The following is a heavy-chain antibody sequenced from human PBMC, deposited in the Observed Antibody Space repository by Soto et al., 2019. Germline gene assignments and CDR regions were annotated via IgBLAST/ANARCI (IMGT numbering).Heavy chain of an antibody. CDR3: ARDLRLGYCSGGSCQDSYYGMDV. V-gene: IGHV1-46*01. CDR1: EYTITRHW. D-gene: IGHD2-15*01. J-gene: IGHJ6*02. Sequence: ASVKVSCKASEYTITRHWMHWVRQAPGQGLEWMGVINPSGDSRVYAQKIQGRVTMTRDTSTSTVSMELSSLRSEDTAVYFCARDLRLGYCSGGSCQDSYYGMDVWGQGTTVTVSS. CDR2: INPSGDSR.